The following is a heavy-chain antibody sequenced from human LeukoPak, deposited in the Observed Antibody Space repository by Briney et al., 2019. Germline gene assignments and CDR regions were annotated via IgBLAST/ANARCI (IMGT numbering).Heavy chain of an antibody. CDR2: MYYSGIT. D-gene: IGHD2-21*02. CDR3: AREGLLCGGDCYRDAFDI. Sequence: PSETLSLTCTVSGGSISSYYWSWIRQPPGKGLKWIGYMYYSGITNYNPSLKSRVTISVDTSKNQFSLQLSSVTAADTAVYYRAREGLLCGGDCYRDAFDIWGQGTMVTVSS. J-gene: IGHJ3*02. V-gene: IGHV4-59*01. CDR1: GGSISSYY.